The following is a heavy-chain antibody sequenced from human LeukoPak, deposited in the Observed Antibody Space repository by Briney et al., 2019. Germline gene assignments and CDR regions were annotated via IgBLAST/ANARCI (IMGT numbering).Heavy chain of an antibody. D-gene: IGHD3-22*01. CDR2: INPSGGST. V-gene: IGHV1-46*01. J-gene: IGHJ4*02. Sequence: ASVKVSCKASGYTFTSYYMHWVRQAPGQGLEWMGIINPSGGSTSYAQKFQGRVTMTRDTSTSTVYMELSSLRSEDTAVYYCARSGYVGGYHDSSGYDYFDYWGRGTLVTVSS. CDR1: GYTFTSYY. CDR3: ARSGYVGGYHDSSGYDYFDY.